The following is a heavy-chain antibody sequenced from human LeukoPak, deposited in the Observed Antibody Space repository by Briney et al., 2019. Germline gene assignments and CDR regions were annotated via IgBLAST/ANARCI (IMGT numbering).Heavy chain of an antibody. D-gene: IGHD3-10*01. CDR3: AKDLYYGSGSYYFDY. V-gene: IGHV3-23*01. CDR2: ISGSGGST. CDR1: GFTFSIYA. Sequence: PGGSLRLSCSASGFTFSIYAMSWVRQAPGKGLEWVSAISGSGGSTYYADSVKGRFNISRDNSKNTLYLQVNSLRAEDTALYYCAKDLYYGSGSYYFDYWGEGTLVTVSS. J-gene: IGHJ4*02.